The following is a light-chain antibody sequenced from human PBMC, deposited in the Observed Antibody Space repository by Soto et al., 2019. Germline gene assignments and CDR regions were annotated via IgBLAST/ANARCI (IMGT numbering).Light chain of an antibody. V-gene: IGKV1-13*02. Sequence: AIQLTQSPSSLSASVGDRVTITWRASQDIRGALAWYQQKPGKAPKLLIYDVSSLESGVPSRFSGSGSGTEFTFTISSLQPEDFATYYCQQFNVYPITFGQGTRLEIK. CDR2: DVS. CDR3: QQFNVYPIT. CDR1: QDIRGA. J-gene: IGKJ5*01.